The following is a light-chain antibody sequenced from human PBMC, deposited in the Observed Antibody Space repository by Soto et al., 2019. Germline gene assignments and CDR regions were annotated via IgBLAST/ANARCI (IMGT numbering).Light chain of an antibody. J-gene: IGLJ2*01. CDR3: SSYTSNSPLV. CDR2: NVS. V-gene: IGLV2-14*01. Sequence: QSVLTQPASVSGSPGQSITISCTGTSSDVGGYNFVSWYQQYLGKAPKLIIFNVSNRPSGVSNRISGSKSGNTASLTISGLQAEDEADYYCSSYTSNSPLVFGGGTQLTVL. CDR1: SSDVGGYNF.